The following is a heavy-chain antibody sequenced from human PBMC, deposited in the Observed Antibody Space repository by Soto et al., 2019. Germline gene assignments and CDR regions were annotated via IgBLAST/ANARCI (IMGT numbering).Heavy chain of an antibody. D-gene: IGHD3-3*01. CDR2: INHSGST. J-gene: IGHJ5*01. Sequence: PETLSLTCAVYGGSFSGYYWSWIRQPPGKGLEWIGEINHSGSTNYNPSLKSRVTISVDTSKNQFSLKLSSVTAADTAVYYCARADYVFWRRTPRCSHSCCPGPL. CDR1: GGSFSGYY. CDR3: ARADYVFWRRTPRCSHS. V-gene: IGHV4-34*01.